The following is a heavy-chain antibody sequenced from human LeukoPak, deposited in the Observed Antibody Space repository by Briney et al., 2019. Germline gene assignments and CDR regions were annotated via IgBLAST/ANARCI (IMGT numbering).Heavy chain of an antibody. CDR3: AGSRGYCSGGSCYFDY. V-gene: IGHV3-7*01. D-gene: IGHD2-15*01. J-gene: IGHJ4*02. Sequence: GGSLRLSCAASVFTFSNYWMNWVRQAPGKGLEWVASIKQDGGEKYYLDSVKGRFSISRDNAKNSLFLQMNSLRAEDTAVYYCAGSRGYCSGGSCYFDYWGQGTLVTVSS. CDR1: VFTFSNYW. CDR2: IKQDGGEK.